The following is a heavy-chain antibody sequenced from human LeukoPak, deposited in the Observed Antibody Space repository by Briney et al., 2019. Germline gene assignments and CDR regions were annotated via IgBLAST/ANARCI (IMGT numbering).Heavy chain of an antibody. D-gene: IGHD3-22*01. Sequence: SETLSLTCTVSGGSISSYYWSWIRQPPGKGLEWIGYIYYSGSTNYNPSLKSRVTISVDTPKNQFSLKLSSVTAADTAVYYCARVVNYYDSHDAFDIWGQGTMVTVSS. V-gene: IGHV4-59*01. CDR1: GGSISSYY. J-gene: IGHJ3*02. CDR3: ARVVNYYDSHDAFDI. CDR2: IYYSGST.